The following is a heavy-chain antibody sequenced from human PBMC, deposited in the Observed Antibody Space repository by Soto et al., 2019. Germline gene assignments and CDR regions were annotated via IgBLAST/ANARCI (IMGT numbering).Heavy chain of an antibody. Sequence: QVQVVQSGAEVKKPGASVKVSCKVSGYTLTDLAMHWVRQAPGKGLEWVGGFDPEDSETNYAQKFQGRVTMTEDTSTDTAYMELSSLRSEDTAVYYCATRGTRWLQSPFDYWGQGTLVTVSS. J-gene: IGHJ4*02. CDR1: GYTLTDLA. V-gene: IGHV1-24*01. CDR2: FDPEDSET. D-gene: IGHD1-1*01. CDR3: ATRGTRWLQSPFDY.